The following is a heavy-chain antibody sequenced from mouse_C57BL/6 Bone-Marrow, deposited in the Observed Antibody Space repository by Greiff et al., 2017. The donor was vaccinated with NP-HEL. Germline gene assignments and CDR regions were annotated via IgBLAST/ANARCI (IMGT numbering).Heavy chain of an antibody. J-gene: IGHJ2*01. Sequence: QVQLQQSGAELARPGASVKMSCKASGYTFTSYTMHWVKQRPGQGLEWIGYINPSSGYTKYNQKFKDKATLTADKSSSTTYMQRSSLTSEDSAVYYCAWLRRFDYWGQGTTLTVSA. D-gene: IGHD2-2*01. CDR3: AWLRRFDY. CDR1: GYTFTSYT. CDR2: INPSSGYT. V-gene: IGHV1-4*01.